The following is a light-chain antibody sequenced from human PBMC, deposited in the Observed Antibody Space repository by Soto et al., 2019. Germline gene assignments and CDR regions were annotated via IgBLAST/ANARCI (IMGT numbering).Light chain of an antibody. Sequence: QSVLTQPPSASGTPGQRVTISCSGSSSNIGSNPVHWYQQLPGTAPKLLIHNNNQRPSGVPDRFSASKSGTSASLAISGLQSEDEADYYCAAWDDRLNGGLFGGGTKLTVL. CDR1: SSNIGSNP. CDR2: NNN. V-gene: IGLV1-44*01. J-gene: IGLJ2*01. CDR3: AAWDDRLNGGL.